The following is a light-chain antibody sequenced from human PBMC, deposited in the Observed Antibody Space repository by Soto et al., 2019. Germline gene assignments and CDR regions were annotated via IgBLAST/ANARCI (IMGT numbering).Light chain of an antibody. V-gene: IGKV2-30*01. J-gene: IGKJ1*01. CDR2: KVS. CDR1: QSPLYSDGNTY. Sequence: DVVMTQSPLSLPVTLGQPASISCRSSQSPLYSDGNTYLSWFQQRPGQSPRRLIYKVSNRDSGVPDRFSGSGSGTDFTLKISRVKAEDVGVYYCMQGTHWPWTFGQGTKVDIK. CDR3: MQGTHWPWT.